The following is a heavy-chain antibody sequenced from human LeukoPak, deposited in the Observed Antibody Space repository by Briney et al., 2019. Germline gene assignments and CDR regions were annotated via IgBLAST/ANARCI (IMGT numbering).Heavy chain of an antibody. Sequence: SETLSLTCAVYGGSFSSYYWSWIRQPPGKGLEWIGEINHSGSTNYNPSLKSRVTISVDTSKNQFSLKLSSVTAADTAVYYCARDPRGFDYWGQGTLVTVSS. CDR2: INHSGST. J-gene: IGHJ4*02. V-gene: IGHV4-34*01. CDR1: GGSFSSYY. CDR3: ARDPRGFDY.